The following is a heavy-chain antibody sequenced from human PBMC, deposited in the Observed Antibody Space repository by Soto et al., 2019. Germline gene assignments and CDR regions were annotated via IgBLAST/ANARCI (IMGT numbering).Heavy chain of an antibody. J-gene: IGHJ5*02. D-gene: IGHD3-10*01. CDR3: AKGHTYGSIWFDP. Sequence: QVQLVESGGGLVKPGGSLRLSCAASGFTLSDYYMNWIRQAPGKGLEWVAYISRSGLRSGTTMYYADSVKGRFTISRDDAENSVDLQMSSLRAEDTAIYYCAKGHTYGSIWFDPWGQGTLVTVSS. V-gene: IGHV3-11*01. CDR2: ISRSGLRSGTTM. CDR1: GFTLSDYY.